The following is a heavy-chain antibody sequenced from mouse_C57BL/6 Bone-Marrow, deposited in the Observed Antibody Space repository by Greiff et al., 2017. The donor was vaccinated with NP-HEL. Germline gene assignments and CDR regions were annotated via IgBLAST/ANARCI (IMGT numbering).Heavy chain of an antibody. CDR1: GYTFTDYY. CDR3: ARSREDYFDY. J-gene: IGHJ2*01. V-gene: IGHV1-19*01. Sequence: VQLQQSGPVLVKPGASVKMSCKASGYTFTDYYMNCVKQSHGKSLEWIGVINPYNGGTSYNQKFKGKATLTVDKSSSTAYMELNSLTSEDSAVYYCARSREDYFDYWGQGTTLTVSS. CDR2: INPYNGGT.